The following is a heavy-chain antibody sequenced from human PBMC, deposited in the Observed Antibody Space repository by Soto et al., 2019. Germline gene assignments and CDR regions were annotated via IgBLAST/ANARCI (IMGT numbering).Heavy chain of an antibody. CDR1: GGSISSYY. D-gene: IGHD2-2*01. Sequence: SETLSLTCTVSGGSISSYYWSWIRQPPGKGLEWIGYIYYSGSTNYNPSLKSRVTISVDTSKNQFSLKLSSVTAADTAVYYCARAKGIVLVPAAYDWFDPCGQRTLVTVSA. V-gene: IGHV4-59*01. CDR3: ARAKGIVLVPAAYDWFDP. CDR2: IYYSGST. J-gene: IGHJ5*02.